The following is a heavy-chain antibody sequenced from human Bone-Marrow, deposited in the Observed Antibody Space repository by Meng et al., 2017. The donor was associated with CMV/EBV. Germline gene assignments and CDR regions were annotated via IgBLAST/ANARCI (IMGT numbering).Heavy chain of an antibody. D-gene: IGHD3-10*01. CDR1: GFTFSGSA. J-gene: IGHJ3*02. CDR2: IRSKANSYAT. Sequence: GGSLRLSCAASGFTFSGSAMHWVHQASGKGLEWVGRIRSKANSYATAYAASVKGRFTISRDDSKNTAYLQMNSLKTEDTAVYYCTRLGGDAFDIWGQGKMVTVSS. CDR3: TRLGGDAFDI. V-gene: IGHV3-73*01.